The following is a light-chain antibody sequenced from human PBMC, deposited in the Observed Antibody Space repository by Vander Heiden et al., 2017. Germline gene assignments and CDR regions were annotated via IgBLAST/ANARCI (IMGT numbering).Light chain of an antibody. CDR2: GTS. Sequence: VVLTQSPGTLSLSQGERATLSCRASQSVSSSYLAWYQQKPGQAPRLLIYGTSNRATGTPDRFSGSGLGTDFTLSISRLEPEDFAVYYCQKGGDSTGTFGQGTKVEIK. CDR1: QSVSSSY. J-gene: IGKJ1*01. V-gene: IGKV3-20*01. CDR3: QKGGDSTGT.